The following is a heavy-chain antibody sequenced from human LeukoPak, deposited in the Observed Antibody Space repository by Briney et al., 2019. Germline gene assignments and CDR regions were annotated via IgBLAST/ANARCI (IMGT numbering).Heavy chain of an antibody. CDR2: ITRTSNYI. D-gene: IGHD5-24*01. V-gene: IGHV3-21*01. J-gene: IGHJ3*02. Sequence: PGGSLRLSCAASGFTFSSYTMNWVRQAPGKGLEWVSSITRTSNYIYYADSVKGRFTISRDNAKNSLFLQMNSLRAEDTAVYYCAREMAKRRDAFDIWGQGTMVTVSS. CDR3: AREMAKRRDAFDI. CDR1: GFTFSSYT.